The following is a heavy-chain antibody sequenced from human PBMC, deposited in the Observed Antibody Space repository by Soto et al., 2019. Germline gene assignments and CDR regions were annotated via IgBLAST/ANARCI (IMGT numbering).Heavy chain of an antibody. V-gene: IGHV3-23*01. D-gene: IGHD3-9*01. J-gene: IGHJ4*02. Sequence: GVSLRLSCTASGFTFRNSAMSWVRQAPGKGLEWVSAITDSGGSTYYADSVKGRFTISRDNSENTVYLQMNSLRAEDTAIYHCAALRYFDWLLGFDYWGQGTLVTVSS. CDR2: ITDSGGST. CDR1: GFTFRNSA. CDR3: AALRYFDWLLGFDY.